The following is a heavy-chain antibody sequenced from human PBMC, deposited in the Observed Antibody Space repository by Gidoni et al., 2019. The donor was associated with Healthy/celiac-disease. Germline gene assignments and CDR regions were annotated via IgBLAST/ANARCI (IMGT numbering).Heavy chain of an antibody. CDR3: AKPGAPGIAAAYYYYGMDV. CDR1: GFTFSSYA. V-gene: IGHV3-23*01. J-gene: IGHJ6*02. D-gene: IGHD6-13*01. Sequence: ELQLLESGGGLVQPGGSLRRSCAASGFTFSSYAMRWVRQAPGKGLEWVSAISGSGGSTYYADSVKGRFTISRDNSKNTLYLQMNSLRAEDTAVYYCAKPGAPGIAAAYYYYGMDVWGQGTTVTVSS. CDR2: ISGSGGST.